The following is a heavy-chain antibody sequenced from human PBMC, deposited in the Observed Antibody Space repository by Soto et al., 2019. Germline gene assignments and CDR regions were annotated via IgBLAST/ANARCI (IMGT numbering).Heavy chain of an antibody. CDR2: IYYSGST. J-gene: IGHJ5*02. D-gene: IGHD4-17*01. V-gene: IGHV4-59*01. Sequence: SETLSLTCTVSGGSISRYYWNWIRQPPGKGLEWIGYIYYSGSTNYNPSLKSRVTISVDTSKNQFSLKLSSVTAADTAVYYCARETYGDYVGYFDPWGQGIKGTVS. CDR3: ARETYGDYVGYFDP. CDR1: GGSISRYY.